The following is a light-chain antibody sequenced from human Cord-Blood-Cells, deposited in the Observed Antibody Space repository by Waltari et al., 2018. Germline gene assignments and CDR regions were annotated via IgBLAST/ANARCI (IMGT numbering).Light chain of an antibody. Sequence: EIVLTQSPGTLSLSPGERATLSCRASQSVSRSSLAWYQQKPGQAPSLLIYGASSRATGIPDRFSGSGSGTDFTLTISRLEPEDFAVYYCQQYGSSPPRTFGQGTKVEIK. CDR2: GAS. V-gene: IGKV3-20*01. J-gene: IGKJ1*01. CDR1: QSVSRSS. CDR3: QQYGSSPPRT.